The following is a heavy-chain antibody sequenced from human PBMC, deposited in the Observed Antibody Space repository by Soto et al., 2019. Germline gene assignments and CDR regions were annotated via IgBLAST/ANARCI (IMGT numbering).Heavy chain of an antibody. Sequence: EVQLVESGGDLVQPGGSLRLVCAASGFTFRSHWMHWVRQAPGKGPVWVSRINSDGSTTNYADSVKGRFTISRDNAKNTRYLQMNSLRAEDTAVYYCARDHANCGGDCYTNLFDPWGQGTLVTVSS. J-gene: IGHJ5*02. D-gene: IGHD2-21*02. CDR2: INSDGSTT. CDR1: GFTFRSHW. V-gene: IGHV3-74*01. CDR3: ARDHANCGGDCYTNLFDP.